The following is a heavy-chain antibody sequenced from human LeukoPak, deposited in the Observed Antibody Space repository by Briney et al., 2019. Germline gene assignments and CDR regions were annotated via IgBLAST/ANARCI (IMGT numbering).Heavy chain of an antibody. J-gene: IGHJ4*02. CDR1: GFTFSSYW. V-gene: IGHV3-74*01. CDR3: AKYAPGSYCFDY. D-gene: IGHD1-26*01. Sequence: PGGSLRLSCAASGFTFSSYWMHWVRQAPGKGLVWVSRINSDGSSTSYADSVKGRFTISRDNAKNTLYLQMNSLRAEDTAVYYCAKYAPGSYCFDYWGQGTLVTVSP. CDR2: INSDGSST.